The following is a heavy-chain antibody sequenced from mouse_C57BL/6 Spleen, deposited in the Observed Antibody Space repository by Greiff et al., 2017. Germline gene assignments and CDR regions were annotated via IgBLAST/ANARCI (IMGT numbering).Heavy chain of an antibody. V-gene: IGHV3-6*01. CDR1: GYSITSGYY. D-gene: IGHD1-1*01. CDR3: AIYYDGAWCAY. CDR2: ISYDGSN. J-gene: IGHJ3*01. Sequence: EVKLQESGPGLVKPSQSLSLPCSVSGYSITSGYYWNWIRQFPGNKLEWMGFISYDGSNNYNPSLKNRITITRDTSKNQFFLKLNSVTTEDTATYYCAIYYDGAWCAYWGQGTLVTVSA.